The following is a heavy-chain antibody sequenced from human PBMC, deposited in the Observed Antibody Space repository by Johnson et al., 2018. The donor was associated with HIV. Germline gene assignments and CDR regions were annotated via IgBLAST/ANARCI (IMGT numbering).Heavy chain of an antibody. V-gene: IGHV3-66*01. CDR2: IYSGGHT. CDR3: ARSGGYPNAFDM. Sequence: VQLVESGGGVVRPGGSLRLSCAASGFTVSSNYMTWVRPAPGKGLEWVSVIYSGGHTYYADSVKGRFTISRDNSKNSLFLQMNSLRVEDTAVYYCARSGGYPNAFDMWGQGTLVTVPA. CDR1: GFTVSSNY. J-gene: IGHJ3*02. D-gene: IGHD6-13*01.